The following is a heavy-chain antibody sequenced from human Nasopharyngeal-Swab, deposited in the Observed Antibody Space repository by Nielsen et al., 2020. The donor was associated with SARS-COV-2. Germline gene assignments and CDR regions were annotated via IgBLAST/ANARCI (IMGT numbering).Heavy chain of an antibody. V-gene: IGHV3-13*04. CDR1: GSTFSSYD. CDR3: AKGDYYEG. Sequence: GESLKISCAASGSTFSSYDMHWVRQATGKGLEWVSAIGTAGDTYYPGSVKGRFTISRENAKNSLYLQMNSLRAEDTALYYCAKGDYYEGWGQGTMVTVSS. CDR2: IGTAGDT. J-gene: IGHJ3*01. D-gene: IGHD3-22*01.